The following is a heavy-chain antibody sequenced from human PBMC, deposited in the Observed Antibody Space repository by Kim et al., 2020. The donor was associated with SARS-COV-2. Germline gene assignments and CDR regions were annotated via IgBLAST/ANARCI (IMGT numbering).Heavy chain of an antibody. V-gene: IGHV4-59*01. CDR2: IFDSGST. CDR1: SDSISSYY. CDR3: ARSEGRGSWHQPDA. Sequence: SETLSLTCSVSSDSISSYYWSWVRQLPGKELEWLGHIFDSGSTDYNPPLKNRVAISWDTSKNEFSLELTSVTAADTAVYFCARSEGRGSWHQPDALGQG. J-gene: IGHJ5*02. D-gene: IGHD6-13*01.